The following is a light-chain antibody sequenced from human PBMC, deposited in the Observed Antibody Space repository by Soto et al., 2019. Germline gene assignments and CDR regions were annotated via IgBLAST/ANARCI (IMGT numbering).Light chain of an antibody. V-gene: IGKV3-20*01. CDR3: QQYGGTLYT. J-gene: IGKJ2*01. Sequence: EIVLTQSPVTLSLSQGDRATLSCRASQSGPSNYLAWYQQKPGQAHRLLSFGSFRSATGIPDRFSVSGTWTDFTLTISRLGPEDFAVYYCQQYGGTLYTFGQGTKRAIK. CDR1: QSGPSNY. CDR2: GSF.